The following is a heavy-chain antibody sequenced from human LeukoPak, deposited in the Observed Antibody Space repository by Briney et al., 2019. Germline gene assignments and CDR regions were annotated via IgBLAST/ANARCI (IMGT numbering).Heavy chain of an antibody. CDR3: ARDQLKTGSYFDY. V-gene: IGHV3-21*01. CDR2: ISSSSSYM. CDR1: GFTFSSYS. D-gene: IGHD3-10*01. Sequence: GGSLRLSCAASGFTFSSYSMNWVRQAPGKGLEWASSISSSSSYMYYADSVKGRFTISRDNAKNSLYLQMNSLRAEDTAVYYCARDQLKTGSYFDYWGQGTLVTVSS. J-gene: IGHJ4*02.